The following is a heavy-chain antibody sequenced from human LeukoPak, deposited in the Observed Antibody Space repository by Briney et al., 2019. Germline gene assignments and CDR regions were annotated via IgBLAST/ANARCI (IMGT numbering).Heavy chain of an antibody. CDR1: GFTFSSYA. D-gene: IGHD6-13*01. CDR3: ARVLGIAAAGYSDY. J-gene: IGHJ4*02. Sequence: GSLRLSCAASGFTFSSYAMHWVRQAPGKGLEYVAAISSNGGSTYSANSVKGRFTISRDNSKNTLYLQMGSLRAEDMAVYYCARVLGIAAAGYSDYWGQGTLVTVSS. V-gene: IGHV3-64*01. CDR2: ISSNGGST.